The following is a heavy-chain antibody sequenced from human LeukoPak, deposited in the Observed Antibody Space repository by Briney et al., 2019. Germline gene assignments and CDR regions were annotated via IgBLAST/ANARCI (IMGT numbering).Heavy chain of an antibody. D-gene: IGHD6-19*01. CDR2: ISSSSSTI. CDR3: ARDRSGSGWFHPFDY. Sequence: PGGSLRLSCAASGFTFSSYSMNWVRQAPGKGREWVSYISSSSSTIYYADSVKGRFTISRDNAKNSLYLQMNSLRDEDTAVYYCARDRSGSGWFHPFDYWGQGTLVTVSS. CDR1: GFTFSSYS. V-gene: IGHV3-48*02. J-gene: IGHJ4*02.